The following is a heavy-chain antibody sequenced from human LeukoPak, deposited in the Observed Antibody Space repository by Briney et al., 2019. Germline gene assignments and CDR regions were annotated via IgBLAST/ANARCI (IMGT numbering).Heavy chain of an antibody. CDR1: GGSISSSNYY. J-gene: IGHJ3*02. V-gene: IGHV4-39*01. Sequence: PSETLSLTCSVSGGSISSSNYYWRWIRQPPGKGLEWIGSIYYSGSTYYNPSLKSRVTISVDTSKNQFSLKLRSVTAADTAVYYCARVWAATYAFDIWGQGTMVTV. CDR2: IYYSGST. D-gene: IGHD2-8*01. CDR3: ARVWAATYAFDI.